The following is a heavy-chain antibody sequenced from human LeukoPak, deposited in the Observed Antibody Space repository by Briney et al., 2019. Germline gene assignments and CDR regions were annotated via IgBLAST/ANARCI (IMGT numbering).Heavy chain of an antibody. CDR3: ARAQYDILTGHYYYGMDV. V-gene: IGHV4-59*01. D-gene: IGHD3-9*01. CDR1: GGSISSYY. Sequence: KPSETLSLTCTVSGGSISSYYWSWIRQPPGKGLEWIGYIYYSGSTNYNPSLKSRVTISVDTSKNQFSLKLSSVTAADTAVYYCARAQYDILTGHYYYGMDVWGQGTTVTVSS. J-gene: IGHJ6*02. CDR2: IYYSGST.